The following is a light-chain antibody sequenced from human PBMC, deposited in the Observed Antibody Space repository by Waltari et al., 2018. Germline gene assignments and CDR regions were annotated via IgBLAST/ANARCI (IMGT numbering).Light chain of an antibody. CDR3: QVWDSGPL. Sequence: SYELTQPLSVSVALGQTAKLTCGGTNIGTKNVHWYQQRPGQAPVLVIYWDSNRPSGIPERFSGSNSGNPATLTISRAQAGDEADYYCQVWDSGPLFGGGTKLTVL. CDR1: NIGTKN. CDR2: WDS. J-gene: IGLJ2*01. V-gene: IGLV3-9*01.